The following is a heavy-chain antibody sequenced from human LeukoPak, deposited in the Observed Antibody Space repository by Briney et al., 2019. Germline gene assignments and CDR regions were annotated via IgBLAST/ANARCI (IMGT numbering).Heavy chain of an antibody. D-gene: IGHD6-13*01. V-gene: IGHV4-34*01. Sequence: SETLSLTCAVYGGSFSGYYWSWIRQPPGKGLEWIGEINHSGSTNYSPSLKSRVTISVDTSKNQFSLKLSSVTAADTAVYYCASLRQLVEEFDPWGQGTLVTVSS. CDR3: ASLRQLVEEFDP. CDR1: GGSFSGYY. CDR2: INHSGST. J-gene: IGHJ5*02.